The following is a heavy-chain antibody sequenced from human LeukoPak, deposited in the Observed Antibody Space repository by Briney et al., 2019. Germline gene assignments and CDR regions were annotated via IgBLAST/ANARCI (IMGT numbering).Heavy chain of an antibody. V-gene: IGHV3-48*02. J-gene: IGHJ4*02. CDR3: VRSSYGVDFDY. CDR2: IGSSGSSI. CDR1: GFTVSRYS. D-gene: IGHD5-18*01. Sequence: GGSLRLSWAAAGFTVSRYSMNWVRQSPGKGREWGSYIGSSGSSIYYADSVKGRFTISRDNAKNSLSLQMNSLRDEDTAVYYCVRSSYGVDFDYWGPGTLVTVSS.